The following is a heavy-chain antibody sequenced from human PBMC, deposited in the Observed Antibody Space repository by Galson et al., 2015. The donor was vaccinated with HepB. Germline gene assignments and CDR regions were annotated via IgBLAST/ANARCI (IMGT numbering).Heavy chain of an antibody. CDR1: GYSFTSYW. CDR2: IDPSDSYT. V-gene: IGHV5-10-1*01. J-gene: IGHJ6*02. CDR3: ARHPAAAGMSSFDYYYYYGMDV. D-gene: IGHD6-13*01. Sequence: QSGAEVKKPGESLRISCKGSGYSFTSYWISWVRQMPGKGLEWMGRIDPSDSYTNYSPSFQGHVTISADKSISTAYLQWSSLKASDTAMYYCARHPAAAGMSSFDYYYYYGMDVWGQGTTVTVSS.